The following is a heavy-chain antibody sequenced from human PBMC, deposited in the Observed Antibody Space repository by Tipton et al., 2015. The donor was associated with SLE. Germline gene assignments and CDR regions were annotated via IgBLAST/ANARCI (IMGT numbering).Heavy chain of an antibody. CDR1: GGSINNYY. CDR2: IYITGST. Sequence: TLSLTCTVSGGSINNYYWSWVRQSAGKGLEWIGRIYITGSTNYSPSLKSRATLSVDTSKNQFSLKLTSVTAADTAVYYCAKARYSSGWYVFDYWGQGTLVTVSS. D-gene: IGHD6-19*01. CDR3: AKARYSSGWYVFDY. J-gene: IGHJ4*02. V-gene: IGHV4-4*07.